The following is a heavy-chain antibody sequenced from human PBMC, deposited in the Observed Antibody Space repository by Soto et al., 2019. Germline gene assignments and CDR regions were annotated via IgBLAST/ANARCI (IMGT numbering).Heavy chain of an antibody. CDR2: ISGSGGST. J-gene: IGHJ6*02. V-gene: IGHV3-23*01. D-gene: IGHD3-3*01. Sequence: GGSLRFSCAASGFTFSSYAMSWVRQAPGKGLEWVSAISGSGGSTYYADSVKGRFTISRDNSKNTLYLQMNSLRAEDTAVYYCATLGWEWLLSSMDVWGQGTTVTVSS. CDR1: GFTFSSYA. CDR3: ATLGWEWLLSSMDV.